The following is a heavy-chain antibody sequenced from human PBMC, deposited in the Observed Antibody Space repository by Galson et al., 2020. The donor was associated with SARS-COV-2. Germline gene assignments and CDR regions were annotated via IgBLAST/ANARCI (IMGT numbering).Heavy chain of an antibody. J-gene: IGHJ6*02. Sequence: GESLKISRAASGFTFSSYGMHWVRQAPGKGLEWVAVISYDGSNKYYADSVKGRFTISRDNSKNTLYLQMNSLRAEDTAVYYCAGAQGTSYYYGMDVGGQGTTVTVSS. V-gene: IGHV3-30*03. CDR2: ISYDGSNK. CDR3: AGAQGTSYYYGMDV. CDR1: GFTFSSYG.